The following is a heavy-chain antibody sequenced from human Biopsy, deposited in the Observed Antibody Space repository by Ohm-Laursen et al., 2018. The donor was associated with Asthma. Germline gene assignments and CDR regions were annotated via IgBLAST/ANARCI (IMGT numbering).Heavy chain of an antibody. CDR1: GFTFDNYT. Sequence: SLRLSRAASGFTFDNYTMHWVRQAPGKGLEWVTIISYDGRNTYYADSVEGRSTISRDNSKNTLFLQMSSLRPEDTAVYYCARGGLHYYEYYGMDVWGQGTTVTVSS. CDR2: ISYDGRNT. D-gene: IGHD2-21*02. J-gene: IGHJ6*02. CDR3: ARGGLHYYEYYGMDV. V-gene: IGHV3-30*04.